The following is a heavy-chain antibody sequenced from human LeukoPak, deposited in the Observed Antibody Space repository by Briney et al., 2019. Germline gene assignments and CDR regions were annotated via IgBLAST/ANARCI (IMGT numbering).Heavy chain of an antibody. CDR2: ISSSSSTI. CDR3: ATFIRQQVLAGPDY. CDR1: GFTFSSYS. D-gene: IGHD3-10*01. Sequence: PGGSLRLSCAASGFTFSSYSMNWVRQAPGKGLEWVSYISSSSSTIYYADSVKGRFTISRDNAKNSLFLQMNSLRTEDTAIYYCATFIRQQVLAGPDYWGQGTLVTVSS. J-gene: IGHJ4*02. V-gene: IGHV3-48*01.